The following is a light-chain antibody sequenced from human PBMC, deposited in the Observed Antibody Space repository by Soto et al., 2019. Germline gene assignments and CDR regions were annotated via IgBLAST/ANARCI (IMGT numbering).Light chain of an antibody. CDR3: QSYDSSLSGYV. Sequence: QSVLTQPRSVSGSPGQSVTISCTGTSTDVGGYNYVSWYQQHPGKVPKLMLYDVSKRPSGVPDRFSGSKSGNTASLTISGLQAEDEADYYCQSYDSSLSGYVFGTGTKVTVL. J-gene: IGLJ1*01. CDR1: STDVGGYNY. V-gene: IGLV2-11*01. CDR2: DVS.